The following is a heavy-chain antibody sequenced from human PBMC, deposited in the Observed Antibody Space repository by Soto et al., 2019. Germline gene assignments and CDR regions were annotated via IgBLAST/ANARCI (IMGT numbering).Heavy chain of an antibody. D-gene: IGHD6-6*01. CDR2: INSDGSST. Sequence: GGSLRLSCAASGFTFSSYWMHLVRQAPGKGLVWVSRINSDGSSTSYADSVKGRFAISRDNAKNTLYLQMNSLRAEDTAVYYCARDNGASSFDYYYYGMDVWGQGTTVTVSS. V-gene: IGHV3-74*01. J-gene: IGHJ6*02. CDR1: GFTFSSYW. CDR3: ARDNGASSFDYYYYGMDV.